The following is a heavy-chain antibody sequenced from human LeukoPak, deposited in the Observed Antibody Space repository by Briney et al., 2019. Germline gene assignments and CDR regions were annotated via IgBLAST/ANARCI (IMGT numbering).Heavy chain of an antibody. CDR2: IGSDETTK. D-gene: IGHD1-14*01. Sequence: GGSLRLSRAASGFTFSNYAMHWVRQAPGKGLEWVAFIGSDETTKYYADSVKGRFTISRDNAKNSLYLHMNSLRAEDTAVYYCARDPVTGDIDYWGQGTLVTVSS. CDR1: GFTFSNYA. V-gene: IGHV3-48*03. CDR3: ARDPVTGDIDY. J-gene: IGHJ4*02.